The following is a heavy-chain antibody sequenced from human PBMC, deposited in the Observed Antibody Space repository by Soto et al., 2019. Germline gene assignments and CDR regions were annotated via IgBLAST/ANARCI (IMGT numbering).Heavy chain of an antibody. J-gene: IGHJ4*02. Sequence: SVKVSCKASGGTFSSYAISWVRQAPGQGLEWMGGIIPIFGTANYAQKFQGRVTITADESTSTAYMELSSLRSEDTAVYYCARDLRGSSSGWIYYFDYWGQGTLVTVSS. CDR3: ARDLRGSSSGWIYYFDY. CDR1: GGTFSSYA. V-gene: IGHV1-69*13. CDR2: IIPIFGTA. D-gene: IGHD6-19*01.